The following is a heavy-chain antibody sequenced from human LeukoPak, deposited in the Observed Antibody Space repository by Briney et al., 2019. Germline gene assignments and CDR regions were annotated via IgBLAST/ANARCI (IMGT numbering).Heavy chain of an antibody. V-gene: IGHV4-59*04. Sequence: SETLSLTCTVSGGSISSYYWSWIRQPPGKGLEWIGYIYYSGSTYYNPSLKSRVTISVDTSKNQFSLKLSSVTAADTAVYYCATIVVVPAASWYFDLWGRGTLVTVSS. CDR3: ATIVVVPAASWYFDL. D-gene: IGHD2-2*01. J-gene: IGHJ2*01. CDR1: GGSISSYY. CDR2: IYYSGST.